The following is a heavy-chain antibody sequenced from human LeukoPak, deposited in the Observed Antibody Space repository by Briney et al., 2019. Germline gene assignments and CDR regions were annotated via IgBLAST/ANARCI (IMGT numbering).Heavy chain of an antibody. CDR1: GYTFTRYD. J-gene: IGHJ5*02. D-gene: IGHD2-2*01. Sequence: ASVTVSCKASGYTFTRYDINWVRQATGQGLEGMGWMNPNSGNTGYAQKFQGRVTMTGNTSISTAYMELSSLRSEDTAVYYCARGYCSSTSCFRGWNWFDPWGQGTLVTVSS. CDR2: MNPNSGNT. CDR3: ARGYCSSTSCFRGWNWFDP. V-gene: IGHV1-8*01.